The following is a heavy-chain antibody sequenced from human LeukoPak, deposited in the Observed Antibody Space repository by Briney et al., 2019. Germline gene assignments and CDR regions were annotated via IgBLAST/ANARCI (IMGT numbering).Heavy chain of an antibody. J-gene: IGHJ5*02. D-gene: IGHD2-15*01. CDR3: ARGKGYCSGGSRYSDAFDP. CDR2: ISSSSSTI. V-gene: IGHV3-48*02. Sequence: RPGGSLRLSCAASGFTFSSYSMNWVRQAPGKGLEWVSYISSSSSTIYYADSVKGRFTISRDNAKNSLYLQMNSLRDEDTAVYYCARGKGYCSGGSRYSDAFDPWGQGTLVTVSS. CDR1: GFTFSSYS.